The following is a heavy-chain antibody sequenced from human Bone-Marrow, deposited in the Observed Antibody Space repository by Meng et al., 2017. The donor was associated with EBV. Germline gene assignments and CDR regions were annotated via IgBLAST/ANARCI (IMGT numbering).Heavy chain of an antibody. CDR2: INHSGST. Sequence: QVALTQRGQGLLKPSEPLSLPCAVYGGSFSGYYWSWIRQPPGKGLEWIGEINHSGSTNYNPSLKSRVTISVDTSKNQFSLKLSSVTAADTAVYYCARGFSSMVRGVKPNNWFDPWGQGTLVTVSS. V-gene: IGHV4-34*01. CDR1: GGSFSGYY. D-gene: IGHD3-10*01. CDR3: ARGFSSMVRGVKPNNWFDP. J-gene: IGHJ5*02.